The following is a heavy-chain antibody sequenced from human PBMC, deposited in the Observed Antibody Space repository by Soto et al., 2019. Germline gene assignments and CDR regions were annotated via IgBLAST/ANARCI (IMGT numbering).Heavy chain of an antibody. CDR1: GYTFTAYA. Sequence: ASVKVSCKASGYTFTAYALHWVRQAPGQRLEWMGWMHSGNDNTKYSQKFQGRVSFSSDTSASMAYMELSSLRSEDTAVYYCARGVPLFDPWGQGTLVTVSS. CDR3: ARGVPLFDP. J-gene: IGHJ5*02. CDR2: MHSGNDNT. V-gene: IGHV1-3*01. D-gene: IGHD1-1*01.